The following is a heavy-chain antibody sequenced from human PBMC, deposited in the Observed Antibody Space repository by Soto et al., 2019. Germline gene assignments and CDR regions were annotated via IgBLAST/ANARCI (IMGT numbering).Heavy chain of an antibody. CDR3: AREVRGVAFCDF. CDR2: IQAGNGDT. CDR1: GYTFTDYT. Sequence: QVQLVQSGAEVKKPGVSVKVSCKASGYTFTDYTMHWVRQATGQRLEWMGWIQAGNGDTKYSQKFQGRVTISRDTSASTAYMELSSLISEDTAVYFCAREVRGVAFCDFWGQGTLVTVSS. V-gene: IGHV1-3*01. J-gene: IGHJ4*02. D-gene: IGHD3-3*02.